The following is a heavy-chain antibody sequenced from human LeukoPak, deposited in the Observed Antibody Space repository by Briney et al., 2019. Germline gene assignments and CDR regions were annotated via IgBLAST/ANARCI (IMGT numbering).Heavy chain of an antibody. V-gene: IGHV3-13*01. J-gene: IGHJ2*01. CDR1: GFTFSSYD. CDR2: IGTAGDT. D-gene: IGHD4-17*01. CDR3: ARAPMTTVTAPFDL. Sequence: PGGSLRLSCAASGFTFSSYDMHWVRQATGKGLEWVSAIGTAGDTYYPGSVKGRFTISRENAKNSLYLQMNSLRAGDTAVYYCARAPMTTVTAPFDLWGRGTLVTVSS.